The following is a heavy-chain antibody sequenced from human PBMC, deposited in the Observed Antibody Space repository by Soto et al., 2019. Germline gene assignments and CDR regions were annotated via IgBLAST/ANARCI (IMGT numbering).Heavy chain of an antibody. CDR1: GDSVSSNSAA. V-gene: IGHV6-1*01. CDR3: ARGFLVRGVIQYYFDY. Sequence: SQTLSLTCAISGDSVSSNSAAWNWIRQSPSRGLEWLGRTYYRSKWYNDYAVSVKSRITINPDTSKNQFSLQLNSVTPEDTAVYYCARGFLVRGVIQYYFDYWGQGTLVTVSS. J-gene: IGHJ4*02. CDR2: TYYRSKWYN. D-gene: IGHD3-10*01.